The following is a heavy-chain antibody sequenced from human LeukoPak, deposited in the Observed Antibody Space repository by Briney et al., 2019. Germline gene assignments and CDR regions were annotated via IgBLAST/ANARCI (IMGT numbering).Heavy chain of an antibody. CDR1: GFTFSSYA. J-gene: IGHJ6*02. CDR3: ATYCTSTTCPSHYYGMDV. Sequence: GGSLRLSCAASGFTFSSYAMSWVRQAPGKGLEWVSAIVSSGVTTYYAESVKGRFTISRDNSKNTLYLQMRSLRADDTAVYFCATYCTSTTCPSHYYGMDVWGQGTTVTVSS. D-gene: IGHD2-2*01. V-gene: IGHV3-23*01. CDR2: IVSSGVTT.